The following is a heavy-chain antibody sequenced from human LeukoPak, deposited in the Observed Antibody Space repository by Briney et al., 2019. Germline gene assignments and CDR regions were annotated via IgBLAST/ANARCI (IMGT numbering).Heavy chain of an antibody. CDR2: INHSGST. Sequence: SETLSLTCAVYGGSFSGYYWSWIRQPPGKGLEWIGEINHSGSTNYNPSLKSRVTISVDTSKNQFSLKLSSVTAADTAVYYCANFPAPRYCSGGSCPGWGQGTLVTVSS. J-gene: IGHJ4*02. V-gene: IGHV4-34*01. D-gene: IGHD2-15*01. CDR1: GGSFSGYY. CDR3: ANFPAPRYCSGGSCPG.